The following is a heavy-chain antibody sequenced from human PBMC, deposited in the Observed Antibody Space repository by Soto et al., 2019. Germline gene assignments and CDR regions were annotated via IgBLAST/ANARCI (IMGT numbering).Heavy chain of an antibody. CDR2: ILPGDSYT. CDR3: ATLAGTGSYRDLYFDN. J-gene: IGHJ4*02. D-gene: IGHD1-26*01. CDR1: GYNFASHW. V-gene: IGHV5-51*01. Sequence: PGESLKISCKGSGYNFASHWIGWVRQMPRKGLEWMGIILPGDSYTTYSPSFQGQVTVSADQSISTVYLQWSSLKASDTALYYCATLAGTGSYRDLYFDNWGQGTPVTVSS.